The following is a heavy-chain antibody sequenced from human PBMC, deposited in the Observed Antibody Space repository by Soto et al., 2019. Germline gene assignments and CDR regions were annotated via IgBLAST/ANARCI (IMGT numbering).Heavy chain of an antibody. CDR3: ASATMVRGGDYYGMDV. CDR2: ISYDGSNK. CDR1: GFTFSSYA. V-gene: IGHV3-30-3*01. J-gene: IGHJ6*02. D-gene: IGHD3-10*01. Sequence: QVQLVESGGGVVQPGRSLRLSCAASGFTFSSYAMHWFRQAPGKGLEWVAVISYDGSNKYYADSVKGRFTISRDNSKNTLYLQMNSLRAEDTAVYYCASATMVRGGDYYGMDVWGQGTTVTVSS.